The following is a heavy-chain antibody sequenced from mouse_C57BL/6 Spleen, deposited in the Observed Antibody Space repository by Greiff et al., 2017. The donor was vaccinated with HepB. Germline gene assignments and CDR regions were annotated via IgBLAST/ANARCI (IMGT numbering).Heavy chain of an antibody. J-gene: IGHJ2*01. CDR1: GYTFTTYP. CDR3: ARGGSNYVNFDY. D-gene: IGHD2-5*01. V-gene: IGHV1-47*01. Sequence: VQLVESGAELVKPGASVKMSCKASGYTFTTYPIEWMKQNHGKSLEWIGNFHPYNDDTKYNEKFKGKATLTVEKSSSTVYLELSRLTSDDSAVYYCARGGSNYVNFDYWGQGTTLTVSS. CDR2: FHPYNDDT.